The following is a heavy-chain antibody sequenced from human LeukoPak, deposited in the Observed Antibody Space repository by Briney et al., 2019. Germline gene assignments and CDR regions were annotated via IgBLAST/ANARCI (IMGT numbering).Heavy chain of an antibody. Sequence: PGRSLRLSCAASGFTFSSYAMRWVRQAPGKGLERVAVISYDGSNKYYADSVKGRFTISRDNSKNTLYLQMNSLRAEDTAVYYCARDEQDIVVVVAASPLDHWGQGTLVTVSS. J-gene: IGHJ4*02. D-gene: IGHD2-15*01. CDR3: ARDEQDIVVVVAASPLDH. V-gene: IGHV3-30*04. CDR2: ISYDGSNK. CDR1: GFTFSSYA.